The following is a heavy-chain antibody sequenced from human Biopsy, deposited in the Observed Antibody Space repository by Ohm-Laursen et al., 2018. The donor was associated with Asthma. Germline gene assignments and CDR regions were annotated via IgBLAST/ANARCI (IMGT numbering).Heavy chain of an antibody. CDR1: GGSINSDY. CDR2: SSYSGFR. Sequence: SQTLSLTCTFSGGSINSDYWSWIRQPPGKGLEWIGLSSYSGFRKYNPSLKSRVTISVDTSKNQLSLNLTSVIAADTAIYYCARERMFFYDSSGYGAFDIWGQGTLVTVSS. J-gene: IGHJ3*02. D-gene: IGHD3-22*01. CDR3: ARERMFFYDSSGYGAFDI. V-gene: IGHV4-59*01.